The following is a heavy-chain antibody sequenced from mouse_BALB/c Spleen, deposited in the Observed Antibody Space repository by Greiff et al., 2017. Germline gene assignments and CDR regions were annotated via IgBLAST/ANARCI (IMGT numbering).Heavy chain of an antibody. CDR2: IFPGSGNT. CDR3: ARPCNYYAMDY. V-gene: IGHV1-66*01. CDR1: GYTFTSYY. J-gene: IGHJ4*01. Sequence: QVQLQQSGPELVKPGASVKISCKASGYTFTSYYIHWVKQRPGQGLEWIGWIFPGSGNTKYNEKFKGKATLTADTSSSTAYMQLSSLTSEDSAVYFCARPCNYYAMDYWGQGTSVTVSS.